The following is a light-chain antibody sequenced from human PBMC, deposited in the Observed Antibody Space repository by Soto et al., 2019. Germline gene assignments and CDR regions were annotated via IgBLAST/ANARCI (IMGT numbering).Light chain of an antibody. CDR2: GAS. J-gene: IGKJ5*01. Sequence: EIVMTQSPATLSVSPGERATLSCRASQSVSNNYLAWYQQKPGQAPRLLIYGASNRATGIPDRFSGSGSGTDFTLIISSLEPEDFAFYYCQQGNTWPWTFGQGTRLEIK. CDR1: QSVSNNY. V-gene: IGKV3D-20*02. CDR3: QQGNTWPWT.